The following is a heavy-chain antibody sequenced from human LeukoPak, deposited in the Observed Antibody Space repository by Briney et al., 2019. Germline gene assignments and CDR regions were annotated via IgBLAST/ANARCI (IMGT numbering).Heavy chain of an antibody. D-gene: IGHD3-10*01. CDR3: ASQLLWKDV. CDR2: ISSSSSYI. CDR1: GGSISSSS. Sequence: ETLSLTCTVSGGSISSSSYYWGWIRQPPGKGLEWVSSISSSSSYIYSADSVKGRFTISRDNAKNSLYLQMNSLRAEDTAVYYCASQLLWKDVWGQGTTVTVSS. V-gene: IGHV3-21*01. J-gene: IGHJ6*02.